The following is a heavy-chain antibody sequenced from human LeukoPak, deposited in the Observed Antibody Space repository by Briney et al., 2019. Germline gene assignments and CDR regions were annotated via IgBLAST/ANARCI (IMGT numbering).Heavy chain of an antibody. V-gene: IGHV4-59*01. CDR1: GDSISSYY. Sequence: SETLSLTCTVSGDSISSYYWSWIRQPPGKGLEWIGYIYYSGSTDYNPSLKSRLTISVDTSKNQFSLKLNSVTAADTAVYYCARHYSKYYYYGVDVWGQGTTVAVSS. CDR3: ARHYSKYYYYGVDV. D-gene: IGHD5-18*01. CDR2: IYYSGST. J-gene: IGHJ6*02.